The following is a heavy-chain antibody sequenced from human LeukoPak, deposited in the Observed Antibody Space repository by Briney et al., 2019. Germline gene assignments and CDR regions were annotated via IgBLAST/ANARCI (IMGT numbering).Heavy chain of an antibody. D-gene: IGHD6-6*01. J-gene: IGHJ6*02. Sequence: PGGSLRLSCAASRFTFNSYAMSWVRQAPGKGLEWVSVISGSGGATYYADSLKGRFTISGDNSKNTLYLQMNSLRAEDTAVYYCAKSGTSSSSYYYYGMDVWGQGTTVTVSS. V-gene: IGHV3-23*01. CDR3: AKSGTSSSSYYYYGMDV. CDR1: RFTFNSYA. CDR2: ISGSGGAT.